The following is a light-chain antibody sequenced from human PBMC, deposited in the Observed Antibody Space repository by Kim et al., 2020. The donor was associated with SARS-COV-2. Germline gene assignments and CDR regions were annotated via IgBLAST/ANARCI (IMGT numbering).Light chain of an antibody. CDR3: QQYYSYPLT. J-gene: IGKJ4*02. CDR2: AAS. Sequence: PASTGDEVNITCRASQGISSYLAWYQQKPGDAPNLLIHAASILQTGVPSRFSASGSGTDFTLTISCLQSDDFASYYCQQYYSYPLTFGGGT. CDR1: QGISSY. V-gene: IGKV1-8*01.